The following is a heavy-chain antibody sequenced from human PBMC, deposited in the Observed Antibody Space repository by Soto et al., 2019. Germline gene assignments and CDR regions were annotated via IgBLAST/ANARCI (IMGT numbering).Heavy chain of an antibody. V-gene: IGHV3-7*01. CDR3: ARAGRGDY. J-gene: IGHJ4*02. CDR2: IKQDGSEK. Sequence: EVHLVESGGGLVQPGGSMRLSCAASGFSCSSYRMSWVRQAPGKGLEWVANIKQDGSEKIYVDSVKGRFTISRDNAKNELSLQMNRLRADETAVYYCARAGRGDYWGQGTLVTVSS. CDR1: GFSCSSYR.